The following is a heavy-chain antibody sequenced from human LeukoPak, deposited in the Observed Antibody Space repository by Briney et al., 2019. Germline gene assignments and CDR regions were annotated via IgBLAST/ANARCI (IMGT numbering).Heavy chain of an antibody. J-gene: IGHJ4*02. CDR3: ARGRVGGRYSSGWYKAPFDY. CDR1: GGSFSGYY. V-gene: IGHV4-34*01. CDR2: INQSGTT. D-gene: IGHD6-19*01. Sequence: SETLSLTCAVYGGSFSGYYWSWIRQPPGKGLEWIGEINQSGTTNYNPSLKSRVTISVDTSKNQFSLKVSSVTAADTAVYYCARGRVGGRYSSGWYKAPFDYWGQGTLVTVSS.